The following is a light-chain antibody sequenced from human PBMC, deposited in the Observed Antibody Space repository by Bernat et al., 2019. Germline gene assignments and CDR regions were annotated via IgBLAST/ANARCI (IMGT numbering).Light chain of an antibody. J-gene: IGLJ2*01. V-gene: IGLV3-1*01. Sequence: SYELTQPPSVSVSPGQTASITCSGVKLGDKYACWYQQKPGQFPVLVIYQDSKRPSGIPERFSGSNSGNTATLTISGTQAMDEADYYCQAWDSSTDVVFGGGTKLTVL. CDR2: QDS. CDR1: KLGDKY. CDR3: QAWDSSTDVV.